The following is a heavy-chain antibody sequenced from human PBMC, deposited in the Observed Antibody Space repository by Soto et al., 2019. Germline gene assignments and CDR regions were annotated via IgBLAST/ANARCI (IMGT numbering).Heavy chain of an antibody. CDR3: ARGSLKLPSRSYDFWSGHLSNYCYGMDV. Sequence: SETLSLTCAVYGGSFSVYYWSWIRQPPGKGLEWIGEINHSGSTNYNPSLKRRVTISVDTSKNQFSLKLSSVTAADTAVYYWARGSLKLPSRSYDFWSGHLSNYCYGMDVWGQGTTVTVSS. V-gene: IGHV4-34*01. J-gene: IGHJ6*02. CDR1: GGSFSVYY. CDR2: INHSGST. D-gene: IGHD3-3*01.